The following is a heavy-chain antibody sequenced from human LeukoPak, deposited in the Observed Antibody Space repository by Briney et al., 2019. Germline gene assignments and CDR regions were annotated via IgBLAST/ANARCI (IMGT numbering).Heavy chain of an antibody. CDR2: ICSSGST. CDR3: ARDRGSDGSDQLDP. CDR1: GGSISSYC. V-gene: IGHV4-4*07. D-gene: IGHD3-10*01. J-gene: IGHJ5*02. Sequence: SETPSLTCTVSGGSISSYCWIWIRQPAGKGLEWIGRICSSGSTIYNPSLKSRVTMSLDMSNNQLSLKLSSVTAADTAVYYCARDRGSDGSDQLDPWGQGTLVTVSS.